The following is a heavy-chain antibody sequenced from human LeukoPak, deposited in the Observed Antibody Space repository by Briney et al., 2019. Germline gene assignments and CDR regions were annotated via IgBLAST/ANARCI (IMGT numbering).Heavy chain of an antibody. Sequence: KSGGSLRLSCAASGFTFNNAWVSWVRQAPGKGLEWVARIKSKTEGGTTDYAAPVKGRFTISRDDSKNTLYLQMDSLKIEDTAVYYCTRTPVPYWGQGTLVTVSS. CDR1: GFTFNNAW. J-gene: IGHJ4*02. CDR3: TRTPVPY. V-gene: IGHV3-15*01. CDR2: IKSKTEGGTT. D-gene: IGHD1-14*01.